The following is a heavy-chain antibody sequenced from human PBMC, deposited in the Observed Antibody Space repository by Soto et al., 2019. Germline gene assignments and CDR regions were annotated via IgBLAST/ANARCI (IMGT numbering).Heavy chain of an antibody. D-gene: IGHD3-10*01. CDR2: IDKVGTDS. J-gene: IGHJ6*03. CDR1: EFTFSGRS. V-gene: IGHV3-74*03. Sequence: EVQLVESGGGLVQPGGSLRLSCAASEFTFSGRSVHWVRQAPGKGLVWVSRIDKVGTDSTYADSVKGRFTSSRDNAKNTVYLQMNRRRVEDTAVYYCARGWFGPDVWGKGTTVTVSS. CDR3: ARGWFGPDV.